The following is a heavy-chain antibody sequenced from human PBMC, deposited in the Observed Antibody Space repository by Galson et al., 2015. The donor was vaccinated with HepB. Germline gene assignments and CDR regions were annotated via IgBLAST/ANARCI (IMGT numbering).Heavy chain of an antibody. J-gene: IGHJ4*02. V-gene: IGHV3-48*02. D-gene: IGHD6-13*01. CDR3: ARGPYSSSWLYYFDY. Sequence: SLRLSCAASGFTFSSYSMNWVRQAPGKGLEWVSYISSSSSTIYYADSVKGRFTISRDNAKNSLYLQMNSLRDEDTAVYYCARGPYSSSWLYYFDYWGQGTLVTVSS. CDR2: ISSSSSTI. CDR1: GFTFSSYS.